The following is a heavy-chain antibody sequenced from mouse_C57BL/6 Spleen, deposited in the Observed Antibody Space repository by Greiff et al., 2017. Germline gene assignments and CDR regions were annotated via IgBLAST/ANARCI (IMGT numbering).Heavy chain of an antibody. J-gene: IGHJ2*01. CDR3: ARGNYYGSSYPYYFDY. CDR2: INPGSGGT. V-gene: IGHV1-54*01. Sequence: QVQLQQSGAELVRPGTSVKVSCKASGYAFTNYLIEWVKQRPGQGLEWIGVINPGSGGTTYNQKFKGKATLTADKSSSTAYMELSSLTSEDSAVYFCARGNYYGSSYPYYFDYWGQGTTLTVSS. CDR1: GYAFTNYL. D-gene: IGHD1-1*01.